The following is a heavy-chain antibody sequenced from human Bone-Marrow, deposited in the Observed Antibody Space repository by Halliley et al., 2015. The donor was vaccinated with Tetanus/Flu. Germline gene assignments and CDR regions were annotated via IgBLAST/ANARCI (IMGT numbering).Heavy chain of an antibody. D-gene: IGHD3-10*01. Sequence: TLSLTCTVSDDSMSPSYWGWIRQPPGKRLEWIGYIYSSSGNTDYNPSLKSRITISIDMSNNQFSLNLRSVTAADTAIYYWGRAKRVNGVWFGGLYPDSWGQGTLVTDSS. CDR1: DDSMSPSY. CDR2: IYSSSGNT. J-gene: IGHJ4*02. CDR3: GRAKRVNGVWFGGLYPDS. V-gene: IGHV4-59*01.